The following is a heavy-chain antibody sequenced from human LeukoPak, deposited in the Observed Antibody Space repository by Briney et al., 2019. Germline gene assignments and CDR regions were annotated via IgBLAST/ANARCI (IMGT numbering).Heavy chain of an antibody. CDR1: GGSFSGYY. CDR3: ARGLGSWFDP. CDR2: INHSGST. Sequence: SETLSLTCAVYGGSFSGYYWSWIRQPPGKGLEWIGEINHSGSTNYNPSLKSRVTISVVTSKNQFSLKLSSVTAADTAVYYCARGLGSWFDPWGQGTLVTVSS. V-gene: IGHV4-34*01. J-gene: IGHJ5*02.